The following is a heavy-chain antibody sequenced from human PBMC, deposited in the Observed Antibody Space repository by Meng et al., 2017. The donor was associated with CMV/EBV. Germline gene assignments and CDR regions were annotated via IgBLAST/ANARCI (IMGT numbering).Heavy chain of an antibody. V-gene: IGHV3-30*02. CDR1: GFTFSSYG. CDR2: IRYDGSNK. J-gene: IGHJ6*02. CDR3: AKDSRLPYYYGMDV. Sequence: GESLKISCAASGFTFSSYGMHGVPQAPGKGLEWVAFIRYDGSNKYYADSVRGRFTISRDNSKNTLYLQMNSLRAEDTAVYYWAKDSRLPYYYGMDVWGQGTTVTVSS.